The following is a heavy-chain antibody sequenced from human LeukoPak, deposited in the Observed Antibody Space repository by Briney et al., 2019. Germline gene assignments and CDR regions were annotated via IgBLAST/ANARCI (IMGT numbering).Heavy chain of an antibody. Sequence: GESLRISCKGSGYSFTSYWIGWVRQMPGKDLEWTGLIYPGDSDTRYSPSFQGQVTISADKSISTAYLQWSSLKASDTAMYYCARYYYGSGRGANWFDPWGQGTLVTVSS. CDR1: GYSFTSYW. V-gene: IGHV5-51*01. CDR3: ARYYYGSGRGANWFDP. D-gene: IGHD3-10*01. CDR2: IYPGDSDT. J-gene: IGHJ5*02.